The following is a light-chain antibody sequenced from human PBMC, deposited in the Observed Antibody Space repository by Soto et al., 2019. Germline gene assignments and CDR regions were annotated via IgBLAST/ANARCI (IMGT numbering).Light chain of an antibody. Sequence: IVLTHSPATLSLSPGERATLSSRASQSVSITYLAWYQQKPGRAPRLLMYGASNRATGIPDRSSGSGSGTDFTLTISRLEPEDFAVYYCQQYGSSPRKFGQGTKVDI. J-gene: IGKJ1*01. CDR3: QQYGSSPRK. V-gene: IGKV3-20*01. CDR1: QSVSITY. CDR2: GAS.